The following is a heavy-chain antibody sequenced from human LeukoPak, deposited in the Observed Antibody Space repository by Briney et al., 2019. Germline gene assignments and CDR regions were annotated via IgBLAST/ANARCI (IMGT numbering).Heavy chain of an antibody. Sequence: PGGSLRLSCSVSGFIFREFSMSGVRQAPEKGLEWVAKMNEYGSEIFYVDSVKGRFTISRDNGKNSLYLQMNRLRAEDTAVYYCARPRGCGSSRCNNFDYWGQGTLVTVSS. CDR2: MNEYGSEI. J-gene: IGHJ4*02. CDR1: GFIFREFS. D-gene: IGHD2-2*01. V-gene: IGHV3-7*01. CDR3: ARPRGCGSSRCNNFDY.